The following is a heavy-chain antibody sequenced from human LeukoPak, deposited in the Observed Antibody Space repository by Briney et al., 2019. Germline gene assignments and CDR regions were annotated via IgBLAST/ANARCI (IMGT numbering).Heavy chain of an antibody. CDR3: TTGERFDGSNYDHTGY. Sequence: GGSRRLSCATSGFLFSDAWMTWVRQAPGKGLEWVGRLKSKPDGGAIEYAAPVKGRLSISRDESRNTLYLQMNSLKTDDTAVYFCTTGERFDGSNYDHTGYWGQGTLVTVSS. CDR2: LKSKPDGGAI. J-gene: IGHJ4*02. V-gene: IGHV3-15*01. D-gene: IGHD5-24*01. CDR1: GFLFSDAW.